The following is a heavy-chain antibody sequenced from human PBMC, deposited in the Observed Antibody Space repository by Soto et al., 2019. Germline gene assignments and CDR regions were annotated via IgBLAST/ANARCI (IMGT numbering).Heavy chain of an antibody. J-gene: IGHJ4*02. Sequence: ASVKVSFKASGYTFTGYYMHWVRQAPGQGLEWMGWINPNSGGTNYAQKFQGRVTMTRDTSISTAYMELSRLRSDDTAVYYCARALGYSGYDLGYWGQETLVTVSS. D-gene: IGHD5-12*01. CDR3: ARALGYSGYDLGY. V-gene: IGHV1-2*02. CDR2: INPNSGGT. CDR1: GYTFTGYY.